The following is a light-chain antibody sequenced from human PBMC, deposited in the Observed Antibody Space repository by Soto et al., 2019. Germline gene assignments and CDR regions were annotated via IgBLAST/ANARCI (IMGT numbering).Light chain of an antibody. V-gene: IGKV1-6*01. J-gene: IGKJ1*01. CDR2: AAS. CDR3: LQDYNYPRT. Sequence: AIQMTQSPSSLSTSVGNRVTITCRASQAIRNDLGWYQKKPGKAPKLLIYAASILQSGVPSRFIGRGYGTHFTLTISSLQPEDIATYYCLQDYNYPRTFGQGTKVEIK. CDR1: QAIRND.